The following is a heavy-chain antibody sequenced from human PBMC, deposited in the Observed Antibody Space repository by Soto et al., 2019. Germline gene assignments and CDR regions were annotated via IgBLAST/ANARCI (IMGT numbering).Heavy chain of an antibody. CDR2: SSATGAGT. J-gene: IGHJ4*01. D-gene: IGHD1-7*01. CDR3: AKDRRAGGNSGVYSYF. V-gene: IGHV3-23*01. CDR1: GFTFSSYG. Sequence: EVQLLESGGGLVQPGGSLRLSCAASGFTFSSYGMTWVRQAPGKGLEWVSFSSATGAGTYYADSVKGRFTISRDNSRDTLYLSMTSLRADDTAVYYCAKDRRAGGNSGVYSYFWCHGALGIVSA.